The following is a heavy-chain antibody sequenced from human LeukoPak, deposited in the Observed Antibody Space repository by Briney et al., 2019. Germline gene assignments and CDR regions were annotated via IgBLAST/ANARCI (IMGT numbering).Heavy chain of an antibody. V-gene: IGHV4-4*07. CDR2: IYTSGST. D-gene: IGHD2-2*01. Sequence: SETLSLTCTVSGGSISSYYWSWIRQPAGKGLEWIGRIYTSGSTNYNPSLKSRVTMSVDTSKNQFSLKLSSVTAADTAVYYCAREYQLLFYYCYMDVWGKGTTVTISS. CDR1: GGSISSYY. J-gene: IGHJ6*03. CDR3: AREYQLLFYYCYMDV.